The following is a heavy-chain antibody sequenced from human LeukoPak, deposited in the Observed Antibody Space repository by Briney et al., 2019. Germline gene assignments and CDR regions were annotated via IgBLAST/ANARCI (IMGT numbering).Heavy chain of an antibody. CDR3: ARDPDIRGAEYFQH. V-gene: IGHV1-46*01. J-gene: IGHJ1*01. Sequence: ASVKVSCKASGYTFTSYHMHWVRQAPGQGLEWMGIINPSGGTTNYAQKFRGRVTMTRDMSTSTVYMELSSLRSEDTAVYYCARDPDIRGAEYFQHWGQGTLVTVSS. CDR1: GYTFTSYH. CDR2: INPSGGTT. D-gene: IGHD2-15*01.